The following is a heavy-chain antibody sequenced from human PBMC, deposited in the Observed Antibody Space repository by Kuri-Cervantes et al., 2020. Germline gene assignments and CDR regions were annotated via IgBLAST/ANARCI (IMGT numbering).Heavy chain of an antibody. CDR1: GFTFSSYE. CDR3: ARDPYLGTPQRHQFYMDV. J-gene: IGHJ6*03. V-gene: IGHV3-48*03. Sequence: GGSLRLSCVAPGFTFSSYEMNWVRQAPGKGLEWVSYISSSGSTIYYADSVKGRFTISRDNAKNSLYLQMNSLRAEDTAVYYCARDPYLGTPQRHQFYMDVWGKGTTVTVSS. D-gene: IGHD7-27*01. CDR2: ISSSGSTI.